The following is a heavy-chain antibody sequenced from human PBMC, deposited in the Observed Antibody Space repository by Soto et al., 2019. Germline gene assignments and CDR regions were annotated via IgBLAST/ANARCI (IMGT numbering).Heavy chain of an antibody. J-gene: IGHJ4*02. CDR2: IHRDGVT. CDR1: GGSTSSSDW. CDR3: AGRPEIHPR. V-gene: IGHV4-4*02. Sequence: QVHLRESGPGLVKPSETLSLTCAISGGSTSSSDWWTWVRQPPGEGLEWIGEIHRDGVTNYNSSLKSRLTISLDQSRNQFSLSLTSVPAADAAVYFCAGRPEIHPRWGQGILVPVSS. D-gene: IGHD1-26*01.